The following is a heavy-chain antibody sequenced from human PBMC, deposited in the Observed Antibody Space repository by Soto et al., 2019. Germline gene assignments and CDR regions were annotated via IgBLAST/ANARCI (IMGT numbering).Heavy chain of an antibody. Sequence: QVQLVQSGAEVKKPGASVKVSCKASGYTFTSYGISWVRQAPGQGLEWMGWISAYNGNTNYAQKVQGRVTMTTDTSTITAYRALRSLRADDTAVYYCARQPVAGTAFFDYWGQGTLVTVSS. V-gene: IGHV1-18*01. CDR2: ISAYNGNT. D-gene: IGHD6-19*01. CDR3: ARQPVAGTAFFDY. CDR1: GYTFTSYG. J-gene: IGHJ4*02.